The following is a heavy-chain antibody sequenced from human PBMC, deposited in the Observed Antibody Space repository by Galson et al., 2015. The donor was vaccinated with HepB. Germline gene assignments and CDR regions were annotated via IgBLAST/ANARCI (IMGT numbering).Heavy chain of an antibody. J-gene: IGHJ4*02. CDR2: ISAYNGNT. D-gene: IGHD3-9*01. CDR1: GYTFTSYG. CDR3: AREGGALADYDILTGYYFSDY. V-gene: IGHV1-18*01. Sequence: SVKVSCKASGYTFTSYGISWVRQAPGQGLEWMGWISAYNGNTNYAQKLQGRVTMTTDTSTSTAYMELRSLRSDDTAVYYCAREGGALADYDILTGYYFSDYCGQGTLVTVSS.